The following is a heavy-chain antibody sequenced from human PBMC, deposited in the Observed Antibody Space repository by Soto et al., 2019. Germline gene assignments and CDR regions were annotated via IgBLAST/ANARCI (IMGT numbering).Heavy chain of an antibody. V-gene: IGHV3-11*06. D-gene: IGHD4-17*01. J-gene: IGHJ4*02. CDR3: ARVKENYGGNRYFDY. Sequence: QVQLVESGGGLVKPGGSLRLSCAASGFTFSDYYMSWIRQAPGKGLEWVSYISSSSSYTNYADSVKGRFTISRDNAKNSLYLQMNSLRAEDTAVYYCARVKENYGGNRYFDYWGQGTLVTVSS. CDR1: GFTFSDYY. CDR2: ISSSSSYT.